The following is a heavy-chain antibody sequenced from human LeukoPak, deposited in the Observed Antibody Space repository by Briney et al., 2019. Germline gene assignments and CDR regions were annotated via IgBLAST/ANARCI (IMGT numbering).Heavy chain of an antibody. CDR3: ASLGYSSSWTYYYYYGMDV. D-gene: IGHD6-13*01. Sequence: GGSLRLSCAVSGFTFSGFWMSWSRQAPGKGLEWVAVISYDGSNKYYADSVKGRFTISRDNSKNTLYLQMNSLRAEDTAVYYRASLGYSSSWTYYYYYGMDVWGQGTTVTVSS. V-gene: IGHV3-30*03. CDR2: ISYDGSNK. J-gene: IGHJ6*02. CDR1: GFTFSGFW.